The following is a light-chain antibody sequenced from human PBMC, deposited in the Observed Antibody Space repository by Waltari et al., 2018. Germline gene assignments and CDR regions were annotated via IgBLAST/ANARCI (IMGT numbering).Light chain of an antibody. CDR3: QQYNSYPYT. V-gene: IGKV1-5*03. CDR1: QSFSDW. CDR2: RAS. Sequence: DIQMTQSPSTLSASVGDRVTITCRVSQSFSDWLAWYQQKPGTAPKLLIYRASSLKSGVPSRFSGSESGTEFTLTINSLQPDDVATYYCQQYNSYPYTFGQGTKLEIK. J-gene: IGKJ2*01.